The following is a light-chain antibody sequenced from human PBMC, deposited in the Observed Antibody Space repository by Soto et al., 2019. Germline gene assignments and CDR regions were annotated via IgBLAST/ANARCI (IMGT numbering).Light chain of an antibody. J-gene: IGKJ3*01. CDR1: QGISSW. CDR2: DAS. Sequence: TQSPSSVSASVGDRVTITCRASQGISSWLAWYQQKPGQAPRLLIYDASNRATGIPARFSGSGSGTDFTLTISSLEPEDFAVYYCQQRETFGPGTKVDIK. CDR3: QQRET. V-gene: IGKV3D-11*01.